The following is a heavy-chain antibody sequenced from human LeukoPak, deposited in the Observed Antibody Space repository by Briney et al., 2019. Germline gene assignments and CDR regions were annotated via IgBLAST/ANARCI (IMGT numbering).Heavy chain of an antibody. Sequence: SVKVSCKASGGTFSSYAISWVRQAPGQGLEWMGGIIPIFGTANYAQKFQGRVTITADESPSTAYMELSSLRSEDTAVYYCARNKRGCSSTSCYSDYYYYYMDVWGKGTTVTVSS. J-gene: IGHJ6*03. CDR3: ARNKRGCSSTSCYSDYYYYYMDV. CDR1: GGTFSSYA. D-gene: IGHD2-2*02. V-gene: IGHV1-69*13. CDR2: IIPIFGTA.